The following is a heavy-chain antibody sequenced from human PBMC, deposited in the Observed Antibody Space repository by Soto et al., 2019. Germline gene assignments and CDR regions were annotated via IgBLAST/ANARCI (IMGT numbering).Heavy chain of an antibody. V-gene: IGHV1-18*01. D-gene: IGHD3-3*01. Sequence: ASVKVSCKASGYTFTSYGISWVRQAPGQGLEWMGWISAYNGNTNYAQKPQGRVTMTTDTSTSTAYMELRSLRSDDTAVYYCARGVYYDFWSGYYEGQNWFDPWGQGTLVTVSS. J-gene: IGHJ5*02. CDR3: ARGVYYDFWSGYYEGQNWFDP. CDR1: GYTFTSYG. CDR2: ISAYNGNT.